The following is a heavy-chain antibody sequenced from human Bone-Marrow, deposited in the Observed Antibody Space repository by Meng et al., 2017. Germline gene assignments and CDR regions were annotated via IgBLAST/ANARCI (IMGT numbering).Heavy chain of an antibody. CDR3: ARIRGDHYDFWSGYYGLDY. J-gene: IGHJ4*02. Sequence: GESLKISCAASGFTFSSYAMHWVRQAPGKGLEWVAVISYDGSTKYYADSVKGRFTISRDSSKNTLYLQMNSLRAEDTAVYYCARIRGDHYDFWSGYYGLDYWGQGTLVTVSS. CDR2: ISYDGSTK. V-gene: IGHV3-30*01. D-gene: IGHD3-3*01. CDR1: GFTFSSYA.